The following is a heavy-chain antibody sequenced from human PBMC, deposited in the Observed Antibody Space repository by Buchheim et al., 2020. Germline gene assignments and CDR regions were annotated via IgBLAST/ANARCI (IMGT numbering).Heavy chain of an antibody. V-gene: IGHV3-30-3*01. CDR2: ISFDGSNK. J-gene: IGHJ6*02. CDR3: ARVICSGGRCYYYYGMDV. CDR1: GFTFSSYA. Sequence: QVQLVESGGGVVQPGTSLRLSCAASGFTFSSYAMHWVRQAPGKGLEWVAVISFDGSNKYYADSVKGRFTISRDTSKNTLYLQMNSLRVEDTAVYYCARVICSGGRCYYYYGMDVWGQGTT. D-gene: IGHD2-15*01.